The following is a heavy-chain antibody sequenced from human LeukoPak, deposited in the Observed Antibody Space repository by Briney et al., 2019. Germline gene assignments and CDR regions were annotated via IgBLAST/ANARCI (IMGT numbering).Heavy chain of an antibody. Sequence: GGSLRLSCAASGFTSSSYSMNWVRQAPGKGLEWVSSISSSSSYIYYADSVKGRFTISRDNAKNSLYLQMNSLRAEDTAVYYCARDDVSTDAFDIWGQGTMVTVSS. CDR2: ISSSSSYI. V-gene: IGHV3-21*01. CDR1: GFTSSSYS. J-gene: IGHJ3*02. CDR3: ARDDVSTDAFDI.